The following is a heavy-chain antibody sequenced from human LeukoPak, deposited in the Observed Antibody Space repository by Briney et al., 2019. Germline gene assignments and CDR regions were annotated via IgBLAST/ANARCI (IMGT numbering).Heavy chain of an antibody. D-gene: IGHD3-10*01. CDR1: GGSLTNYF. CDR2: ISYNEGS. CDR3: ARGGSGTYYNWAGWFDP. J-gene: IGHJ5*02. V-gene: IGHV4-59*01. Sequence: SETLSLTCTVSGGSLTNYFWGWIRLTPGKGLEWIGSISYNEGSNYNRFLKNRVTISVDISENQFSLKLNSVTAADTAVYFCARGGSGTYYNWAGWFDPWGQGDLVTVSS.